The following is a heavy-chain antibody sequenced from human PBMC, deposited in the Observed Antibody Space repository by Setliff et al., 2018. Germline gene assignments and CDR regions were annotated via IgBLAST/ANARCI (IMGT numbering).Heavy chain of an antibody. V-gene: IGHV3-48*01. CDR1: GFTFSSHG. CDR3: ARLALTGYDSSGYYYALDYYYMDV. J-gene: IGHJ6*03. CDR2: ISTSSSTI. Sequence: GGSLRLSCVASGFTFSSHGMTWVRLAPGKGLEWISYISTSSSTIYYADSVKGRFTIPRDNANHTLYLQMNSLRADDTAVYYCARLALTGYDSSGYYYALDYYYMDVWGKGTTVTVSS. D-gene: IGHD3-22*01.